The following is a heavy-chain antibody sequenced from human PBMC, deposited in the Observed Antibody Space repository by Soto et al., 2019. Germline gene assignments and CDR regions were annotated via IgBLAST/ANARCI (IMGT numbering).Heavy chain of an antibody. D-gene: IGHD3-10*01. V-gene: IGHV4-30-4*01. J-gene: IGHJ4*02. CDR1: GGSISGDHY. Sequence: TLDITCTVPGGSISGDHYWCCVRQLPGKGLEWIGCIYYSGSTHYNPSLKTRPTIAIDTPNNQVSLKLRSVTAADTAVYYCARYVSGLHCSFDFWCPRTLVTAFS. CDR2: IYYSGST. CDR3: ARYVSGLHCSFDF.